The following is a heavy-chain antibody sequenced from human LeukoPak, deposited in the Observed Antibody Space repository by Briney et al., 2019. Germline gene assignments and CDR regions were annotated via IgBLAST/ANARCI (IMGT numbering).Heavy chain of an antibody. Sequence: GGSLRLSCTASGFSFSGHWMHWARQLPGKGLVWVSRISPTGSTTSYADSVKGRFTVSRDNSKNTLYLQMNSLRAEDTAVYYCAKDTAPGFVYWGQGTLVTVSS. D-gene: IGHD5-18*01. J-gene: IGHJ4*02. CDR3: AKDTAPGFVY. CDR2: ISPTGSTT. V-gene: IGHV3-74*01. CDR1: GFSFSGHW.